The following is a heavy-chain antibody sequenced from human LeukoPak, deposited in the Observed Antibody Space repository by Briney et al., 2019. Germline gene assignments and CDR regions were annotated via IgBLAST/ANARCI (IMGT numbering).Heavy chain of an antibody. J-gene: IGHJ4*02. Sequence: ASVKVSCKASGYTFTSYGISWVRQAPGQGLEWMGWISAYNGNTNYAQKLQDRVTMTTDRATSTVNMELRSLTSDDTAVYYCAKDRGGVADYWGQGTLVTVSS. CDR2: ISAYNGNT. V-gene: IGHV1-18*01. CDR1: GYTFTSYG. CDR3: AKDRGGVADY. D-gene: IGHD3-10*01.